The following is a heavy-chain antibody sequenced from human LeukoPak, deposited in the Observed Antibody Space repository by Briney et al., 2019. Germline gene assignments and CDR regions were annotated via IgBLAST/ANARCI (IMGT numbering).Heavy chain of an antibody. CDR2: ISYDGNNK. CDR3: AKLWGTYDPLDI. Sequence: GGSLRLSCAVSGFTFSGFGMHLVRQAPGKGLEWVAVISYDGNNKFYGDSVKGRFTISRDNSKDTLYLQMTSLRPEDTAIYYCAKLWGTYDPLDIWGQGTLVTVSS. CDR1: GFTFSGFG. J-gene: IGHJ3*02. V-gene: IGHV3-30*18. D-gene: IGHD3-16*01.